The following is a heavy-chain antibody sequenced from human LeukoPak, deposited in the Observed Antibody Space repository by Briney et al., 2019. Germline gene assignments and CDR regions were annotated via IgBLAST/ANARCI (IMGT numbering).Heavy chain of an antibody. J-gene: IGHJ4*02. Sequence: GASVKVSCKASGYTFTSYAMNWVRQAPGQGLEWMGWINTNTGNPTYAQGFTGRFVFSLDTSVSTAYLQISSLKAEDTAVYYCATGEWDIAAAGTLYWGQGTLVTVSS. V-gene: IGHV7-4-1*02. CDR1: GYTFTSYA. CDR3: ATGEWDIAAAGTLY. CDR2: INTNTGNP. D-gene: IGHD6-13*01.